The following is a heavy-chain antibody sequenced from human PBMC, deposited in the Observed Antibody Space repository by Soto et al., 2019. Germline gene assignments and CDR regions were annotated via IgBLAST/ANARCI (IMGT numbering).Heavy chain of an antibody. CDR2: INPNSGGT. D-gene: IGHD6-19*01. CDR3: ARDQSPSSGWPGMDV. Sequence: ASVKVSCKXSGYTLTDYYMHWVRQAPGQGLEWMGWINPNSGGTNYAQKFQGRVTMTRDTSISTAYMELNRLRSDDTAVYYCARDQSPSSGWPGMDVWGQGTTVTVSS. J-gene: IGHJ6*02. V-gene: IGHV1-2*02. CDR1: GYTLTDYY.